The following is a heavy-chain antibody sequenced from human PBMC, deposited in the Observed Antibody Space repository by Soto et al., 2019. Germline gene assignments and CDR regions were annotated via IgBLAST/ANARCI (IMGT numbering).Heavy chain of an antibody. V-gene: IGHV3-30-3*01. D-gene: IGHD6-13*01. J-gene: IGHJ4*02. CDR2: ISYDGSNK. CDR3: ARDPEQQLAPPIDY. Sequence: GGSLRLSCAASGFTFSSYAMHWVRQAPGKGLEWVAVISYDGSNKYYADSVKGRFTISRDNSKNTLYLQMNSLRAEDTAVYYCARDPEQQLAPPIDYWGQGTLVTVSS. CDR1: GFTFSSYA.